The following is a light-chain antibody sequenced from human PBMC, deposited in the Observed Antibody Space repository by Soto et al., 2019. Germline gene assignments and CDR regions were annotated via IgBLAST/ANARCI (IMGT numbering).Light chain of an antibody. Sequence: QSALTQPASVSGSPGQSITLSCTGTSSDVGRYNLVSWYQHHPGKAPKLIIYEASKRPSGVSNRFSGTKSDNTASLTISGLQAEDEADYYCCSYAGSSTVVFGGGTKLTVL. CDR3: CSYAGSSTVV. CDR1: SSDVGRYNL. J-gene: IGLJ2*01. V-gene: IGLV2-23*01. CDR2: EAS.